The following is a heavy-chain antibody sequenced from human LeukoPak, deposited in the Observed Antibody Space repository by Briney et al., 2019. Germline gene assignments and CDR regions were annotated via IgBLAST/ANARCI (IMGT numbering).Heavy chain of an antibody. CDR3: ARRGEWTAWNFDY. D-gene: IGHD3/OR15-3a*01. J-gene: IGHJ4*02. CDR1: GGAFSGYY. Sequence: SETLSLTCAVHGGAFSGYYWSWIRQSPEQGLVWIGEVNHSGTTISNPSLESRVSMSMDLSRKRFSLELTSVTAADTAVYYCARRGEWTAWNFDYWAQGSLVTVSS. V-gene: IGHV4-34*01. CDR2: VNHSGTT.